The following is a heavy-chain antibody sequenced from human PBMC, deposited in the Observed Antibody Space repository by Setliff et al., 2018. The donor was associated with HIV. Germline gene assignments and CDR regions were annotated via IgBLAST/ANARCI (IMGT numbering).Heavy chain of an antibody. V-gene: IGHV4-59*01. CDR3: ARDPGQWLVKGGMDV. Sequence: PSETLSLTCTVSGASFTSYYWSWIRQPPGKGLEWIGFIYYSGATRYNPDLKSRVTISLDTSKNQFSLRLISVTAADTAIYYCARDPGQWLVKGGMDVWGQGIAVTV. J-gene: IGHJ6*02. CDR1: GASFTSYY. CDR2: IYYSGAT. D-gene: IGHD6-19*01.